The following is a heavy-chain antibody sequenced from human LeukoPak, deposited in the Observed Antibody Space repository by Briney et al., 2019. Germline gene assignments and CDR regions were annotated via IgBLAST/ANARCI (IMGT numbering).Heavy chain of an antibody. D-gene: IGHD6-19*01. CDR1: GFIFSSYE. Sequence: GGSLRLSCAASGFIFSSYEMNWVRQAPGKGLEWISYINSGTTTYYADFVKGRFTISRDNAKSSLYLQMNSLRAEDTAAYYCTRDGSGWFQHWGQGTLVTVSS. CDR3: TRDGSGWFQH. V-gene: IGHV3-48*03. J-gene: IGHJ1*01. CDR2: INSGTTT.